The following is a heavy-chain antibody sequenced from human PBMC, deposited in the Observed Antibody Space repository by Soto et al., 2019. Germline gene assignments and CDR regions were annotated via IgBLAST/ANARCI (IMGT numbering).Heavy chain of an antibody. J-gene: IGHJ6*02. D-gene: IGHD6-13*01. CDR3: ARGYSSSWYGDYYYYGMDV. V-gene: IGHV6-1*01. Sequence: QVQLQQSGPGLVKPSQTLSLTCAISGDSVSSNSAAWNWIRQSPSRGLEWLGRTYYRSKWYNDYAVSVKSLITINPDTSKNQFSLKLNSVTPEDTAVYYCARGYSSSWYGDYYYYGMDVWGQGTTVTVSS. CDR2: TYYRSKWYN. CDR1: GDSVSSNSAA.